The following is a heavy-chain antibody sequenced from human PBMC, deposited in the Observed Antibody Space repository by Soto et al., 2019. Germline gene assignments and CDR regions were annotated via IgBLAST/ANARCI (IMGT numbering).Heavy chain of an antibody. J-gene: IGHJ4*02. CDR1: GGSVSSSSYY. D-gene: IGHD3-16*01. CDR3: GRLGGLATISYYFDY. CDR2: VYYSGST. Sequence: SETLSLTCTVSGGSVSSSSYYWGWVRQPPGKGLEWIGSVYYSGSTYYNPSLESRVTISVDKSKNQFSLKLMSLSAADTAVYYCGRLGGLATISYYFDYWGQGALVTVTS. V-gene: IGHV4-39*01.